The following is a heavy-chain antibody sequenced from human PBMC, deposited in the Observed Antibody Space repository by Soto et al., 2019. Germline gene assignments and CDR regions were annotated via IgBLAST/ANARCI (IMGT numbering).Heavy chain of an antibody. CDR2: LSDDGSNR. V-gene: IGHV3-30-3*01. CDR3: ARASMVRGIIGWFDP. D-gene: IGHD3-10*01. J-gene: IGHJ5*02. Sequence: QVQLVESGGGMVQPGRSLRLSCAASGFNFSSSAMYWVRQAPGKGLEWMAVLSDDGSNRYYADSVRGRFTISRDNSKNTLYLQMNSLRADDTAVYYCARASMVRGIIGWFDPWGQGTLVTVSS. CDR1: GFNFSSSA.